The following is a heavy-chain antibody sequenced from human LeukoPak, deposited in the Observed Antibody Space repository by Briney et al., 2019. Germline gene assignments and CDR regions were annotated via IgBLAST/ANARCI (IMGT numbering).Heavy chain of an antibody. CDR3: ARDHYYGSGSYYGPFGY. CDR2: INPNSGGT. Sequence: ASVKVSCKASGYTFTGYYMHWVRQAPGQGLEWMGWINPNSGGTNYAQKFQGWVTMTRDTSISTAYMELSRLRSDDTAVYYCARDHYYGSGSYYGPFGYWGQGTLVTVSS. V-gene: IGHV1-2*04. J-gene: IGHJ4*02. D-gene: IGHD3-10*01. CDR1: GYTFTGYY.